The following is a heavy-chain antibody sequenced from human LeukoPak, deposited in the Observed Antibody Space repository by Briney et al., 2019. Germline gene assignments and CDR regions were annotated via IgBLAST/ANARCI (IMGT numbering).Heavy chain of an antibody. D-gene: IGHD3-16*02. Sequence: PGGSLRLSCAASGFTFSSYAMSWVRQAPGKGLEWVSAISGSGGSTYYADSVKGRFTISRDNSKNTLYLQMNSLRAEDTAVYYCAKVLAPWVITFGGVIEEYFQHWGQGTLVTVSS. CDR3: AKVLAPWVITFGGVIEEYFQH. V-gene: IGHV3-23*01. CDR2: ISGSGGST. J-gene: IGHJ1*01. CDR1: GFTFSSYA.